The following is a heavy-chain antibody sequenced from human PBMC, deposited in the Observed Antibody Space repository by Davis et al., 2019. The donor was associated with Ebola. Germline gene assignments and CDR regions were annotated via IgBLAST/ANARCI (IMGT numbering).Heavy chain of an antibody. V-gene: IGHV3-66*01. CDR3: ARVPNSSGYYEDWYFDL. D-gene: IGHD3-22*01. J-gene: IGHJ2*01. CDR2: IYSGGST. CDR1: GFTVSSNY. Sequence: PGGSLRLSCAASGFTVSSNYMSWVRQAPGKGLEWVSVIYSGGSTYYADSVKGRFTISRDNSKNTLYLQMGSLRAEDMAVYYCARVPNSSGYYEDWYFDLWGRGTLVTVSS.